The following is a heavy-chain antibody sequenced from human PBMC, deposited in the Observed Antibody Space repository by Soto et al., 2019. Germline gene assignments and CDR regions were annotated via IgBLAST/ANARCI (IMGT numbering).Heavy chain of an antibody. J-gene: IGHJ6*01. CDR1: VVTFGVYA. V-gene: IGHV3-49*03. Sequence: PGEALSLSCTAYVVTFGVYARGWFRQAPGKGLDLVGCIRNKAYSGTTEYAASVKGRFTISRDDSKSIAYLQMTSLKTEDTAVYYCTRDTLFGAEPRYYYYGMDFWGQGTTVTVSS. CDR2: IRNKAYSGTT. D-gene: IGHD3-3*01. CDR3: TRDTLFGAEPRYYYYGMDF.